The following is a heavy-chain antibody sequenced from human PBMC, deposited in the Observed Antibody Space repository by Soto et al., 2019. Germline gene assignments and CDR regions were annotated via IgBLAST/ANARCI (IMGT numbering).Heavy chain of an antibody. D-gene: IGHD3-10*01. CDR1: GGSFSGYY. Sequence: SETLSLTCAVYGGSFSGYYWSWIRQPPGKGLEWIGEINHSGSTNYNPSLKSRVTISVDTSKNQFSLKLSSVTAADTAVYYCARVSTTMVRGVIVWGQGTLVTVSS. CDR3: ARVSTTMVRGVIV. J-gene: IGHJ4*02. CDR2: INHSGST. V-gene: IGHV4-34*01.